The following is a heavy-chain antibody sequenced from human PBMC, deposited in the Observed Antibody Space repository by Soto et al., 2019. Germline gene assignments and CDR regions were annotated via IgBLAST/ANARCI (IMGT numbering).Heavy chain of an antibody. V-gene: IGHV3-74*01. CDR2: INSDGSST. Sequence: EVQLAESGGGLVQPGGSRRLSCAASRFTFSSYWMHWVRQAPGKGLVWVSRINSDGSSTYADAVKGRLTISRDNAKNTLCLRIHCRRDEDRGVYYCVMSGGVWSQGTAGTVSS. CDR1: RFTFSSYW. J-gene: IGHJ6*02. D-gene: IGHD1-26*01. CDR3: VMSGGV.